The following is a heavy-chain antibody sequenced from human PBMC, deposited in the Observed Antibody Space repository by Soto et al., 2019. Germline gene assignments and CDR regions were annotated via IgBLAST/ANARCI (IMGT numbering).Heavy chain of an antibody. J-gene: IGHJ3*02. D-gene: IGHD6-19*01. CDR3: ARISIAVAGTGAFDI. CDR2: IDPSDSYT. Sequence: GESLKISCKGSGYSFTSHWISWVRQMPGKGLEWMGRIDPSDSYTNYSPSFQGHVTISADKSISTAYLQWSSLKASDTAMYYCARISIAVAGTGAFDIWGQGTMVTVSS. CDR1: GYSFTSHW. V-gene: IGHV5-10-1*01.